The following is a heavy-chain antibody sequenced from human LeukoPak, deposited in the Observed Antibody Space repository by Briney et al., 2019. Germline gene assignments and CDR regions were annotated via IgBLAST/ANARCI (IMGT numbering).Heavy chain of an antibody. CDR3: TRVPYYYDSSGYYPLTYFDY. CDR1: GFTFGDYA. J-gene: IGHJ4*02. Sequence: GGSLRLSCAASGFTFGDYAMSWFRQAPGKGLEWVGFIRSKAYGGTTEYAASVKGRFTISRDDSKSIAYLQMNSLKTEDTAVYYCTRVPYYYDSSGYYPLTYFDYWGQGTLVTVSS. D-gene: IGHD3-22*01. CDR2: IRSKAYGGTT. V-gene: IGHV3-49*03.